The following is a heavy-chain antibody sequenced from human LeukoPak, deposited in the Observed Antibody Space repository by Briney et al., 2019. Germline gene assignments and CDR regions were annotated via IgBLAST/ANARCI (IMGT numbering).Heavy chain of an antibody. V-gene: IGHV3-30*02. D-gene: IGHD2-2*01. CDR2: IRYDGSNK. CDR3: AKEGGYCSSTSCYPL. Sequence: WGSLRLSCAASGFTLSSYGMHWVRQAPGKGLEWVAFIRYDGSNKYYADSVKGRFTISRDNSKNTLYLQMNSLRAEDTAVYYCAKEGGYCSSTSCYPLWGKGTTVTVSS. J-gene: IGHJ6*04. CDR1: GFTLSSYG.